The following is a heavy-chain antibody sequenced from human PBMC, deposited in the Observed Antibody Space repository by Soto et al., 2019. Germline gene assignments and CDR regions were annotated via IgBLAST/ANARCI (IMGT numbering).Heavy chain of an antibody. D-gene: IGHD3-10*01. J-gene: IGHJ5*02. Sequence: QVQLVQSGAEVKKPGASVKVSCKASGYTFTSYAMHWVRQAPGQRLEWMGWINAGNGNTKYLQKFQGRVTITRDTSASTAYMELSSLRSEDTAVYYCARDRLLWFGVLLKVVNWFDPWGQGTLVTVSS. CDR3: ARDRLLWFGVLLKVVNWFDP. V-gene: IGHV1-3*01. CDR1: GYTFTSYA. CDR2: INAGNGNT.